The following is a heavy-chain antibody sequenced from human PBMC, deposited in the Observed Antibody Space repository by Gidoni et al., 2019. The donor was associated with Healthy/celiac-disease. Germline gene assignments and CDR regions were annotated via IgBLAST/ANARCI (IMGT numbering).Heavy chain of an antibody. D-gene: IGHD3-16*01. V-gene: IGHV3-9*01. CDR3: AKAYLFNAFDI. CDR2: ISWNSGSI. CDR1: GFTFDDYA. Sequence: EVQLVESGGGLVQPGRSLRLSCAASGFTFDDYAMHWVRQAPGKGLEWGSGISWNSGSIGYADSVKGRFTISRDNAKNSLYLQMNSLRAEDTALYYCAKAYLFNAFDIWGQGTMVTVSS. J-gene: IGHJ3*02.